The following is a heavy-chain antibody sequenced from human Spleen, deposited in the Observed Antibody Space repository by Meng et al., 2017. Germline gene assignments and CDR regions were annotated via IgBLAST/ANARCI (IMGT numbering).Heavy chain of an antibody. J-gene: IGHJ4*02. Sequence: EVQVLESGGGLVQPGGSLRLSCAASGFTFSSYWMHWVRQAPGKGLVWVSRINSDGSSTTYADSVKGRFTIFRDNANNTLYLQMNTLRAEDTAVYYCSLERDTALDYWGQGTLVTVSS. CDR3: SLERDTALDY. V-gene: IGHV3-74*02. D-gene: IGHD5-18*01. CDR1: GFTFSSYW. CDR2: INSDGSST.